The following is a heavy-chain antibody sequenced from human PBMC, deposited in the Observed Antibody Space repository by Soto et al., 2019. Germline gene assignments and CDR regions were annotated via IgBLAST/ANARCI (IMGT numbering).Heavy chain of an antibody. V-gene: IGHV4-38-2*01. Sequence: SETLSLTCDVSGYAISSGFYWAWIRQPPGKRLEWIGNIYYSGSTDYNPSLKSRVTISLDTSKNQFTLRLNSVTAADTAIYYCASRKSYYASGTDHWGQGTLVTVSS. J-gene: IGHJ4*02. CDR3: ASRKSYYASGTDH. D-gene: IGHD3-10*01. CDR1: GYAISSGFY. CDR2: IYYSGST.